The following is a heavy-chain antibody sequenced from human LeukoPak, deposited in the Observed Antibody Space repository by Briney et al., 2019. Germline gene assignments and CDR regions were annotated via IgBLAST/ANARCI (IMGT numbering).Heavy chain of an antibody. J-gene: IGHJ4*02. CDR3: ARDFSSSSKPKYYFDY. D-gene: IGHD6-6*01. CDR2: IRYDGSNK. V-gene: IGHV3-30*02. CDR1: GFTFSSYG. Sequence: GGSLRLSCAASGFTFSSYGMRWVRQAPGKGLEWVAFIRYDGSNKYYADSVKGRFTISRDNSKNTLYLQMNSLRAEDTAVYYCARDFSSSSKPKYYFDYWGQGTLVTVSS.